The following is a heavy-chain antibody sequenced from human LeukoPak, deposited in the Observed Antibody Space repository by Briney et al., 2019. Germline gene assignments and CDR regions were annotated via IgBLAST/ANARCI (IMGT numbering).Heavy chain of an antibody. J-gene: IGHJ6*03. CDR1: GGSISSGSYY. CDR3: ARAAPMYYDILTGGSSYYYYYMDV. D-gene: IGHD3-9*01. V-gene: IGHV4-61*02. Sequence: KPSETLSLTCTVSGGSISSGSYYWSWIRQPAGKGLEWIGRIYTSGSTNYNPSLKSRVTISVDTSKNQFSLKLSSVTAADTAVYYCARAAPMYYDILTGGSSYYYYYMDVWGKGTTVTISS. CDR2: IYTSGST.